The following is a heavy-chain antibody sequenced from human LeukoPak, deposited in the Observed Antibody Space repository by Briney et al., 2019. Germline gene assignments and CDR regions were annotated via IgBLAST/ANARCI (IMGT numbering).Heavy chain of an antibody. J-gene: IGHJ6*03. V-gene: IGHV4-59*01. CDR3: ARVVGCSSTSCYSLRYYYYYMDV. CDR2: IYYCGST. D-gene: IGHD2-2*01. Sequence: SETLSLTCTVSGGSISSYYWSWIRQPPGKGLEWVGYIYYCGSTNYNPSLKSRVTISVDTSKNQFSLKLSSVTAADTAVYYCARVVGCSSTSCYSLRYYYYYMDVWGKGTTVTVSS. CDR1: GGSISSYY.